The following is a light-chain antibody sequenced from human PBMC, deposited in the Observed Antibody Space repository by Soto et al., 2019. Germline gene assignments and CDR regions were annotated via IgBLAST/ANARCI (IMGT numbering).Light chain of an antibody. V-gene: IGKV1-39*01. J-gene: IGKJ2*01. CDR3: QQSYSTLYT. CDR1: QSISSY. Sequence: DIQMTQSPSSLSASVGDRVTITCRASQSISSYLNWYQQKRGKAPKLLIYAASSLQSGVPSRFSGSGSGTDFTLTISSLHPEDFATYYCQQSYSTLYTFGQGTKLEIK. CDR2: AAS.